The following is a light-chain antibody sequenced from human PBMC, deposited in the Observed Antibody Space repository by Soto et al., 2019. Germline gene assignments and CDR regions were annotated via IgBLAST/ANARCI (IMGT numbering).Light chain of an antibody. Sequence: QSALTQPASVSGSPGQATTISCAGTSSDVGGYNSVSWYQQHPGKAPKLVIYEVSNRVSGVSNRFSGSKSGNTASLTISGLQAEDEADYYCSSYTGSSTLVFGGGTKLTVL. CDR1: SSDVGGYNS. J-gene: IGLJ2*01. CDR2: EVS. CDR3: SSYTGSSTLV. V-gene: IGLV2-14*01.